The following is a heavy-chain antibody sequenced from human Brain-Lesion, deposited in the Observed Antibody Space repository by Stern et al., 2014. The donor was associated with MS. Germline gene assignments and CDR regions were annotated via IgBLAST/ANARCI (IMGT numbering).Heavy chain of an antibody. V-gene: IGHV3-33*08. Sequence: DQLVESGGDVVKPGRSLRLSCTASGFMFSVYAMHWVRQAPGKELEWAAIIWHDGSNKYYRDSVKGRFVISRDNSKDTLYLQMDNLTVEDTAVYFCARDPIVGTTADGMDVWGQGTTVAVSS. CDR1: GFMFSVYA. CDR3: ARDPIVGTTADGMDV. J-gene: IGHJ6*02. CDR2: IWHDGSNK. D-gene: IGHD1-26*01.